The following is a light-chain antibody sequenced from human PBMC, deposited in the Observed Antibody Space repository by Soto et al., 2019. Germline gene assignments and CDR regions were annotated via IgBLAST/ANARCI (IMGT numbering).Light chain of an antibody. CDR1: QSVSSTN. V-gene: IGKV3-20*01. CDR2: GAS. Sequence: EIVLTQSPGTLSLSPGESATLSCRASQSVSSTNSAWYQQKPGQSPRLVMFGASIRATGIPDRFSGSGSGTVFTFAISRLETEDLAVYYWQLYGSSPVNFGPGTKLEI. CDR3: QLYGSSPVN. J-gene: IGKJ2*01.